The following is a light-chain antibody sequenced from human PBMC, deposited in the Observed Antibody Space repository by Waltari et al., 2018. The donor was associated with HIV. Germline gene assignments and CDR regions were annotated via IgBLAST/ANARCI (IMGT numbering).Light chain of an antibody. CDR1: QRVLFSSNNKNY. J-gene: IGKJ1*01. CDR3: HQYYPPPRN. Sequence: DIVLTQSPDALAVSLGERATINCKSSQRVLFSSNNKNYLAWYQQKPGQLPKLIVYWASTRESGVPDRFSGSGSGTDLNLTISRLQAEDVATHSCHQYYPPPRNFGQGTNVEIK. CDR2: WAS. V-gene: IGKV4-1*01.